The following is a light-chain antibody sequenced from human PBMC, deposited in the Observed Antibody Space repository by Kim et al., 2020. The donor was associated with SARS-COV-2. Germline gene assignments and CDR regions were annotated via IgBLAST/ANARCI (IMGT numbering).Light chain of an antibody. CDR3: QQYGSSPLT. V-gene: IGKV3-20*01. CDR2: GTS. CDR1: QSVSNSY. Sequence: SPGERATLSCGASQSVSNSYVTWYQQKPGQAPRLLIYGTSSRATGIPDRFSGSGSGTDFTLTISRLEPEDFAVYYCQQYGSSPLTFGGGTKVDIK. J-gene: IGKJ4*01.